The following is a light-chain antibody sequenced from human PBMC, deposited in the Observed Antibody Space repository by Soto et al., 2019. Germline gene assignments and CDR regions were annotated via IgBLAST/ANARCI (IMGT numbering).Light chain of an antibody. Sequence: EIVMTHSPATLSVSPGERVTLSCRASLGISINLAWYQQRPGQAPRLLLYGASTRATGVPTRFSGSGSGTEFTLTISSLQFEDLAVYHCQQYNKWPQTFGQGTKVDNK. J-gene: IGKJ1*01. V-gene: IGKV3-15*01. CDR1: LGISIN. CDR3: QQYNKWPQT. CDR2: GAS.